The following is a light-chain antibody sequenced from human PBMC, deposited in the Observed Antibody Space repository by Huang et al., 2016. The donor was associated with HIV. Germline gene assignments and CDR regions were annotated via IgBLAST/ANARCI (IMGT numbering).Light chain of an antibody. V-gene: IGKV1-17*03. J-gene: IGKJ4*01. CDR1: QGIDNY. CDR2: AAS. Sequence: DIQMTQSPSAMSASVVDRVTITCRASQGIDNYLAWFQQRPGKVPKRLIYAASTLQNGVPSRFSGGGSGTEFTLTISNLQSEDFATYYCLQHDSYPCTFGGGTKVEI. CDR3: LQHDSYPCT.